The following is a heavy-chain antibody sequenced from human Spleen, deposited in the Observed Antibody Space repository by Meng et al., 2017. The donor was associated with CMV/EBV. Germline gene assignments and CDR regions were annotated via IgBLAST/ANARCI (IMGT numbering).Heavy chain of an antibody. J-gene: IGHJ6*02. CDR1: GFTFSSYG. Sequence: GGSLRLSCAASGFTFSSYGMHWVRQAPGKGLEFVALIWYDGSIEYYADSVKGRFTISRDNSKNTLYLQMNSLRAEDTAVYYCAKDIEQLARGYYYGMDVWGQGTTVTVSS. D-gene: IGHD6-6*01. V-gene: IGHV3-33*06. CDR2: IWYDGSIE. CDR3: AKDIEQLARGYYYGMDV.